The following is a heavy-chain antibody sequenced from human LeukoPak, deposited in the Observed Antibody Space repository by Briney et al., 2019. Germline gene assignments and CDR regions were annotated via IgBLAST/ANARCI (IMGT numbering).Heavy chain of an antibody. CDR2: FYYSGST. CDR3: ARRGEGYSYGSFGLDV. Sequence: PSETLSLTCTVSGGSISGHYWSWVRQPPGKGLEWIGYFYYSGSTHYNPSLKSRVTTSVDTSNNQFTLNLSSATAPDTALYYCARRGEGYSYGSFGLDVWGQGTTVTVYS. J-gene: IGHJ6*02. D-gene: IGHD5-18*01. CDR1: GGSISGHY. V-gene: IGHV4-59*08.